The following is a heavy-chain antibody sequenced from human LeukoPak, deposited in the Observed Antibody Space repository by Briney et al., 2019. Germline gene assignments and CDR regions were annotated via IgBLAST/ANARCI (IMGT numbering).Heavy chain of an antibody. CDR2: ISKDGSTQ. Sequence: GGPLTLPCLASGLNHWRFAVLWVRQAPGKGVVWVALISKDGSTQSYADSVKGRFTISRDSSKSTLYLQINSLRPEDTAVYYCARDSTVVPVHWFDPWGQGTLVTVSA. D-gene: IGHD4-11*01. V-gene: IGHV3-30-3*01. CDR1: GLNHWRFA. CDR3: ARDSTVVPVHWFDP. J-gene: IGHJ5*02.